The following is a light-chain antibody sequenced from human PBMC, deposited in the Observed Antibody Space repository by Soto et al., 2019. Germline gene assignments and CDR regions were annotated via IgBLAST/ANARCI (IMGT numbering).Light chain of an antibody. CDR3: QQYYSYPLYT. V-gene: IGKV1-8*01. J-gene: IGKJ2*01. Sequence: AIRMTQSPSSLSASTGDRVTITCRASQGISSYLAWYQQKPGKAPKLLIYDASTLQSGVPSRFSGSGSGTDFTLTISCMQSEDFATYYCQQYYSYPLYTFGQGTKLEIK. CDR1: QGISSY. CDR2: DAS.